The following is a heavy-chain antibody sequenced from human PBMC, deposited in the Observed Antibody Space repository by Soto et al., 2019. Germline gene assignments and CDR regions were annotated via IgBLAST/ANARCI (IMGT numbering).Heavy chain of an antibody. CDR2: ISGSGGST. Sequence: GVSLRLSCAASGFTISSYAMSWVRQAPGKELDWVSAISGSGGSTYYSVSVKGRFTSYRDNTKNKLHLQMISLRDEATDVYSCATQKYYGSIDYWGKGTTVTVSS. CDR1: GFTISSYA. CDR3: ATQKYYGSIDY. V-gene: IGHV3-23*01. J-gene: IGHJ6*03.